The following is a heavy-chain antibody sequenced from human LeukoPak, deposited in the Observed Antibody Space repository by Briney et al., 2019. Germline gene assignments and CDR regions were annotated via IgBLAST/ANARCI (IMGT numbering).Heavy chain of an antibody. CDR2: ISGSGENT. CDR1: GLTFSSSS. Sequence: GGSLRLSCAASGLTFSSSSMTWVRQAPGKGLEWVSCISGSGENTYYADSVRGRFTISRDNSKNTLYLQLNSLRAEDTAIYYCANGRGPNTGPSLDYWGQGTLVTVSS. V-gene: IGHV3-23*01. CDR3: ANGRGPNTGPSLDY. D-gene: IGHD5-24*01. J-gene: IGHJ4*02.